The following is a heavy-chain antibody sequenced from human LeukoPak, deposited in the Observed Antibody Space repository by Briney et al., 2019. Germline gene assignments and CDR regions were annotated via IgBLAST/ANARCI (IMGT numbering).Heavy chain of an antibody. J-gene: IGHJ4*02. CDR2: IYYSGST. D-gene: IGHD3-22*01. Sequence: SETLSLTCTVSGGSISSSSYYWGWIRQPPGKGLEWIGSIYYSGSTYYTPSLKSRVTISVDTSKNQFSLNLSSVTAADTAVYYCARLYYDSSGYYQICYFDYWGQGTLVTVS. CDR3: ARLYYDSSGYYQICYFDY. V-gene: IGHV4-39*01. CDR1: GGSISSSSYY.